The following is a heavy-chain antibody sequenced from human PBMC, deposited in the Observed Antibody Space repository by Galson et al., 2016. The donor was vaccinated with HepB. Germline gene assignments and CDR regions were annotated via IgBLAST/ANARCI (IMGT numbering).Heavy chain of an antibody. V-gene: IGHV3-23*01. CDR1: GFTFSSYA. CDR3: AKAEGLSASGYWLADS. CDR2: ISGSGYST. D-gene: IGHD5-12*01. Sequence: SLRLSCAASGFTFSSYAMSWVRQAQGKGLEWVSGISGSGYSTFYADSMQGRFTISRDNSKSTLYLQMNSLRAEDTAVYYCAKAEGLSASGYWLADSWGQGTLVTVSS. J-gene: IGHJ4*02.